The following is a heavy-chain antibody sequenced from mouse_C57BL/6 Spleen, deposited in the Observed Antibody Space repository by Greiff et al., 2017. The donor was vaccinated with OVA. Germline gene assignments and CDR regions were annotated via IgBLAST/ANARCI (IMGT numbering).Heavy chain of an antibody. Sequence: QVQLQQPGAELVKPGASVKMSCKASGYTFTSYWITWVKQRPGQGLEWIGDIYPGSGSTNYNEKFKSKATLTVDTSSSKAYMQLSSLTSEDSAVYYCARTQLRLPLFDYWGQGTTLTVSS. D-gene: IGHD3-2*02. J-gene: IGHJ2*01. CDR2: IYPGSGST. CDR3: ARTQLRLPLFDY. V-gene: IGHV1-55*01. CDR1: GYTFTSYW.